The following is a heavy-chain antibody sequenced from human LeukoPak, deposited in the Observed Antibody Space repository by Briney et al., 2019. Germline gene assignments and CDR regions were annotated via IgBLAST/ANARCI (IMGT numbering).Heavy chain of an antibody. Sequence: GGSLTLSCEASGFTFSGNWMSWVRQAPGKGLEWVASINPDGSQKLYVDSVKGRFTISRDNTKSSLYLQMNSPGAEDTAMYYCAKLLGTVTTYDSWGQGTRVTVSS. J-gene: IGHJ4*02. V-gene: IGHV3-7*01. D-gene: IGHD2/OR15-2a*01. CDR2: INPDGSQK. CDR1: GFTFSGNW. CDR3: AKLLGTVTTYDS.